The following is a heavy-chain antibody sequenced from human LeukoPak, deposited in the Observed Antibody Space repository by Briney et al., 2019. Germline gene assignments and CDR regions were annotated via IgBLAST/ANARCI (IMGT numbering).Heavy chain of an antibody. V-gene: IGHV4-39*07. Sequence: SETLSLTCTVSGGSISSSSYYWGWIRQPPGKGLEWIGSIYYSGGTFYNPSLKSRVTISLDTSKNQFSLKLSPVTAADTAVYYCASSEATTTPPPYGMDVWGQGTTVTVSS. CDR3: ASSEATTTPPPYGMDV. J-gene: IGHJ6*02. D-gene: IGHD1-1*01. CDR2: IYYSGGT. CDR1: GGSISSSSYY.